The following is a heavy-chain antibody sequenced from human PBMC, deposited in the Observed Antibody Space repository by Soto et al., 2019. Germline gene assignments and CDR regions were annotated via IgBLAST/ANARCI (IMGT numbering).Heavy chain of an antibody. V-gene: IGHV3-9*01. J-gene: IGHJ4*02. Sequence: PGGSLRLSCAASGFTFDDYAMHWVRQAPGKGLEWVSGISWNSGSIGYADSVKGRFTISRDNAKNSLYLQMNSLRAEDTALYYCAKDSHSGYDSFDYWGQGTLVTVSS. CDR2: ISWNSGSI. CDR1: GFTFDDYA. CDR3: AKDSHSGYDSFDY. D-gene: IGHD5-12*01.